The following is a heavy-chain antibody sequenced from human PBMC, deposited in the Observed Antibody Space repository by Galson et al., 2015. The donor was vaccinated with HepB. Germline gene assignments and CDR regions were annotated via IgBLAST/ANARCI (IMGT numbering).Heavy chain of an antibody. CDR3: AKADHTMIVVVIPHHNDY. V-gene: IGHV3-23*01. D-gene: IGHD3-22*01. J-gene: IGHJ4*02. Sequence: LRLSCAASGFTFSSYAMSWVRQAPGKGLEWVSAISGSGGSTYYADSVKGRFTISRDNSKNTLYLQMNSLRAEDTAVYYCAKADHTMIVVVIPHHNDYWGQGTLVTVPS. CDR1: GFTFSSYA. CDR2: ISGSGGST.